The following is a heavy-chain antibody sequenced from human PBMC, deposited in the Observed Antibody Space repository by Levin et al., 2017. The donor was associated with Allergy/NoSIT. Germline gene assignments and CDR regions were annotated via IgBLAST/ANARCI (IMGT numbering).Heavy chain of an antibody. J-gene: IGHJ2*01. CDR2: INHSGST. CDR3: ARARGYGDRSYWYFDL. D-gene: IGHD4-17*01. Sequence: NASETLSLTCAVYGGSFSGYYWSWIRQPPGKGLEWIGEINHSGSTNYNPSLKSRVTISVDTSKNQFSLKLSSVTAADTAVYYCARARGYGDRSYWYFDLWGRGTLVTVSS. CDR1: GGSFSGYY. V-gene: IGHV4-34*01.